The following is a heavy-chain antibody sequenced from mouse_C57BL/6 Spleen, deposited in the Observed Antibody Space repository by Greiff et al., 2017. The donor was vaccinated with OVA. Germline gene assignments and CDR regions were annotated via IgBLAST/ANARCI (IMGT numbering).Heavy chain of an antibody. CDR3: ARYRGYGSGQYYFDY. D-gene: IGHD1-1*01. J-gene: IGHJ2*01. Sequence: EVQLVESGGGLVQPGGSLSLSCAASGFTFTDYYMSWVRQPPGKALEWLGFIRNKANGYTTEYSVSVKGRFTISRTNSQSILYLQMNALRAEDSATYYCARYRGYGSGQYYFDYWGQGTTLTVSS. CDR1: GFTFTDYY. CDR2: IRNKANGYTT. V-gene: IGHV7-3*01.